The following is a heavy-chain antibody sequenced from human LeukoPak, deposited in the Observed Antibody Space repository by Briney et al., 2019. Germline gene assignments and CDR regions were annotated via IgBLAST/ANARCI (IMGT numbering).Heavy chain of an antibody. CDR2: IKQDGSEK. D-gene: IGHD6-19*01. J-gene: IGHJ5*02. CDR3: ARDLGSSGWYRDWFDP. CDR1: GFTFSSYW. V-gene: IGHV3-7*01. Sequence: GGSLRLSCAASGFTFSSYWMSWVRQAPGKGLEWVANIKQDGSEKYYVDSVKGRFTISRDNAKNSLYLQMNSLRAVDTAVYYCARDLGSSGWYRDWFDPWGQGTLVTVSS.